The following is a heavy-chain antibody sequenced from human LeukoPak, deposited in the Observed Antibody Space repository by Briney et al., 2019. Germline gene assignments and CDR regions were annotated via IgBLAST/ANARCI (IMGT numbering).Heavy chain of an antibody. CDR1: GFNFSTYS. J-gene: IGHJ6*03. Sequence: GGSLRLSCAASGFNFSTYSMTWVRQAPGKGLQWISYISSTGGTIYYADSVKGRFTISRDKAKNSLYLQMNSLRAEDTAVYYCASGGVAMNYYMDVWGKGTTVTVSS. D-gene: IGHD3-3*01. CDR2: ISSTGGTI. CDR3: ASGGVAMNYYMDV. V-gene: IGHV3-48*01.